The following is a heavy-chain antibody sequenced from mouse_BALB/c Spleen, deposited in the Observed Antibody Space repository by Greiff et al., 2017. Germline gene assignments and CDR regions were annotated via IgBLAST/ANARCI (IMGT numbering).Heavy chain of an antibody. V-gene: IGHV10-1*02. J-gene: IGHJ3*01. Sequence: GGGLVQPKGSLKLSCAASGFTFNTYAMNWVRQAPGKGLEWVARIRSKSNNYATYYADSVKDRFTISRDDSQSMLYLQMNNLKTEDTAMYYCVRQDGNWFAYWGQGTLVTVSA. D-gene: IGHD2-1*01. CDR3: VRQDGNWFAY. CDR2: IRSKSNNYAT. CDR1: GFTFNTYA.